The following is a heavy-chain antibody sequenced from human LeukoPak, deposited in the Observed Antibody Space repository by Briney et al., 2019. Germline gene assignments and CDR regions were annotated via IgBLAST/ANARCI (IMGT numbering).Heavy chain of an antibody. CDR3: AQPASGYSYGFDY. Sequence: SVKVSCKASGGTFSSYAISWVRQAPGQGLEWMGRIIPIRGIANYAQKFQGRVTITADKSTSTAYMELSSLRSEDTAVYYFAQPASGYSYGFDYWGQGTLVTVSS. V-gene: IGHV1-69*04. CDR2: IIPIRGIA. CDR1: GGTFSSYA. D-gene: IGHD5-18*01. J-gene: IGHJ4*02.